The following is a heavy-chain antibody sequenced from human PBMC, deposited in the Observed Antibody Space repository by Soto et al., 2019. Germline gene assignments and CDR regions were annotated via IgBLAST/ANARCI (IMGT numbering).Heavy chain of an antibody. CDR3: ARVSGSYYYGMDV. CDR1: GGSISSSNW. V-gene: IGHV4-4*02. Sequence: QVQLQESGPGLVKPSGALSLTCAASGGSISSSNWWSWVRQPPGKGLEWIGEIYHSGSTNYNPSLKSRVTISADKSKNQFSLKMRSVTAADTAVYYCARVSGSYYYGMDVWGQGTTVTVSS. CDR2: IYHSGST. D-gene: IGHD1-26*01. J-gene: IGHJ6*02.